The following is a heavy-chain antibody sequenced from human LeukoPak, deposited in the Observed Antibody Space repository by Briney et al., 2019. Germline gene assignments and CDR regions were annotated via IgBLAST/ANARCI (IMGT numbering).Heavy chain of an antibody. V-gene: IGHV3-7*01. CDR3: ANGPRSTLSY. CDR2: LNEDGSVK. Sequence: PGGSLRLSCAASEFSFSTIWMHWGRQSPGKGLEWVAELNEDGSVKYYVDSVKGRFTISRDNAKSLLFLQMYNLRTEDTGVYFCANGPRSTLSYWGRGTLVTVSS. J-gene: IGHJ4*02. D-gene: IGHD2/OR15-2a*01. CDR1: EFSFSTIW.